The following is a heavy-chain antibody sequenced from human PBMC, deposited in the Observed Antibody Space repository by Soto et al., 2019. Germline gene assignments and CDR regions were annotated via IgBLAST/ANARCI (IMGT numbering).Heavy chain of an antibody. Sequence: PSETLSLTCAVYGGSFSGYYWSWIRQPPGKGLEWIGEINHSGSTNYNPSLKSRVTISVDTSKNQFSLKLSSVTAADTAVYYCARGRFDPWGQGTLVTVSS. CDR3: ARGRFDP. CDR1: GGSFSGYY. CDR2: INHSGST. V-gene: IGHV4-34*01. J-gene: IGHJ5*02.